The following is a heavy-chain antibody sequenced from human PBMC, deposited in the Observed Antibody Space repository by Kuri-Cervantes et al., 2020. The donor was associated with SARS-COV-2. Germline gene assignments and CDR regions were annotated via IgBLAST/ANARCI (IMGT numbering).Heavy chain of an antibody. D-gene: IGHD1-14*01. CDR3: ARELTTGYYYYGMDV. Sequence: GVSRRRSCAGSGFTFSSYDMHWARQAAGKRVEWEAVISYDGSNKYYADSMKGRFTISRDNPKNTLYLQMNSLRAEDTAVYYCARELTTGYYYYGMDVWGQGTTVTVSS. J-gene: IGHJ6*02. CDR2: ISYDGSNK. V-gene: IGHV3-30-3*01. CDR1: GFTFSSYD.